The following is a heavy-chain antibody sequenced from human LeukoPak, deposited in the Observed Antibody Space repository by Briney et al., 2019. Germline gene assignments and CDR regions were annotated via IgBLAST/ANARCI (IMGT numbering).Heavy chain of an antibody. V-gene: IGHV3-53*01. CDR1: GFTVSSNY. CDR2: IYSGGST. Sequence: GGPLRLSCAASGFTVSSNYMSWVRQAPGKGLEWVSVIYSGGSTYYADSVKGRFAISRDNSKNTLYLQMNSLRAEDTAVYYCARTFWERGGPAMDYWGQGTLVTVSS. J-gene: IGHJ4*02. CDR3: ARTFWERGGPAMDY. D-gene: IGHD3-16*01.